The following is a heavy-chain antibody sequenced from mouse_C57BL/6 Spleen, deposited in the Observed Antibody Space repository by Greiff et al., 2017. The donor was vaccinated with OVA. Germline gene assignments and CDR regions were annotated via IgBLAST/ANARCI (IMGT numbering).Heavy chain of an antibody. V-gene: IGHV1-80*01. CDR2: IYPGDGDT. J-gene: IGHJ1*03. CDR3: ASITTVGYFDV. Sequence: QVQLQQSGAELVKPGASVKISCKASGYAFSSYWMNWVKQRHGKGLEWIGQIYPGDGDTNYNGKFKGKATLTADKSSSTAYMQLSSLTSEDSAVYFCASITTVGYFDVWGTGTTVTVSS. D-gene: IGHD1-1*01. CDR1: GYAFSSYW.